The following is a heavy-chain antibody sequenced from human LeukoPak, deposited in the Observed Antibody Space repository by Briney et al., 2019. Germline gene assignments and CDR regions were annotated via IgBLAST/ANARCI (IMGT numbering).Heavy chain of an antibody. CDR2: IKQDGSEI. J-gene: IGHJ4*02. CDR3: VRDKLTGASRLDY. CDR1: GXTFSNYW. V-gene: IGHV3-7*03. D-gene: IGHD7-27*01. Sequence: GGXLXLSCXASGXTFSNYWXSWVRQAPGKELEWXANIKQDGSEIYYVDSVKGRFTISRDNAKNSLYLQMNSLRAEDTAVYYCVRDKLTGASRLDYWGQGTLLTVSS.